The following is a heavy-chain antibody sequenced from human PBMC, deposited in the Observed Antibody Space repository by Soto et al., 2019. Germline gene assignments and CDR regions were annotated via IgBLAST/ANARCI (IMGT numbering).Heavy chain of an antibody. J-gene: IGHJ4*02. CDR1: GFTFSNYW. D-gene: IGHD6-13*01. CDR2: VKNDGSAT. V-gene: IGHV3-74*01. CDR3: ARVAYSSSWYVDY. Sequence: EVQLVESGGGLVQPGGSLRLSCAASGFTFSNYWMHWVRQGPGKGLVWVSRVKNDGSATTYTDSVKGRFTISRDNAKNTLYLQMNGLRAEDTAVYFGARVAYSSSWYVDYWGQGTLVTVSS.